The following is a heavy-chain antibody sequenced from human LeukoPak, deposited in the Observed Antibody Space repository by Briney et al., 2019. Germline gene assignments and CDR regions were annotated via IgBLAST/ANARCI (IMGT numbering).Heavy chain of an antibody. CDR2: IYYSGTT. CDR1: GGSISSSSYY. CDR3: ARLSSKWRSDPFDY. Sequence: PSETLSLTCTVSGGSISSSSYYWGWIRQPPGKGLEWIGNIYYSGTTYYNPSLKSRVTISVDTSKNQFSLKLSSVTAADTAVYSRARLSSKWRSDPFDYWGQGTLVTVSS. V-gene: IGHV4-39*01. J-gene: IGHJ4*02. D-gene: IGHD3-16*02.